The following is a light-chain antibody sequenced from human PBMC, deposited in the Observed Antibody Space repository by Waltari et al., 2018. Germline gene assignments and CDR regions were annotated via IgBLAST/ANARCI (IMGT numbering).Light chain of an antibody. CDR1: SSAVGGYNF. CDR3: CAYVGYSTWV. Sequence: SALTQPASVSASPGQSITISCTGTSSAVGGYNFVSWYQQHPGKAPQVIIFEISKRPSGVSNRFSGSKSGNTASLTISGLQAEDEANYYCCAYVGYSTWVFGGGTKLTVV. CDR2: EIS. V-gene: IGLV2-23*02. J-gene: IGLJ3*02.